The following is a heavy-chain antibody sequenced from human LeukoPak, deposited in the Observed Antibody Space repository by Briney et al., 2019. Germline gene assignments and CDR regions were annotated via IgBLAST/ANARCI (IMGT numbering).Heavy chain of an antibody. CDR1: GGSISSHY. D-gene: IGHD1-14*01. J-gene: IGHJ6*02. CDR2: IYYSGST. V-gene: IGHV4-59*11. Sequence: PSETLSLTCTVSGGSISSHYWSWIRQPPGKGLEWIGYIYYSGSTNYNPSLKSRVTISVDTSKNQFSLKLSSVTAADTAVYYCARVRTASGYYYGMDVWGQGTTVTVSS. CDR3: ARVRTASGYYYGMDV.